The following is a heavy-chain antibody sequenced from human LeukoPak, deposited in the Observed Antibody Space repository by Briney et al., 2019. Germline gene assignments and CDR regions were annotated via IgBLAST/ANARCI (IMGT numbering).Heavy chain of an antibody. V-gene: IGHV4-61*01. Sequence: SETLSLTCTVSGASISSGSYYWSWIRQPPGKGLEWIGYIYYSGSTNYNPSLKSRVTISVDTSKNQFSLKLSSVTAADTAVYYCARVYSGSYYDYGMDVWGQGTTVTVSS. J-gene: IGHJ6*02. D-gene: IGHD1-26*01. CDR1: GASISSGSYY. CDR3: ARVYSGSYYDYGMDV. CDR2: IYYSGST.